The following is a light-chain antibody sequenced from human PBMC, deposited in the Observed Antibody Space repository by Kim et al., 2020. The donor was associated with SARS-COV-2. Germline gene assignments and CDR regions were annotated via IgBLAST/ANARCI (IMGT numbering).Light chain of an antibody. Sequence: DSELTQSPSSLSSSVGDRVTITCRASQDISKYLAWYQQKPGRAPNLLIADASTLQSGVPSRFRGRGSGTDFTLTITNLQPEDVGTYYCQQHISSPNTFGEGTRLEIK. V-gene: IGKV1-27*01. CDR2: DAS. CDR3: QQHISSPNT. J-gene: IGKJ5*01. CDR1: QDISKY.